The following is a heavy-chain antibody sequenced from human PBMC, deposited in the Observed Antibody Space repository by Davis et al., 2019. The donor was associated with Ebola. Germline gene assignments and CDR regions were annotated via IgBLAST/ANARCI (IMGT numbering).Heavy chain of an antibody. CDR2: ISSSSSTI. CDR3: ARVRVDSPMVNAFDI. CDR1: GFTFSSYS. Sequence: GESLKISCAASGFTFSSYSMNWVRQAPGKGLEWVSYISSSSSTIYYADSVKGRFTISRDNAKNSLYLQMNSLRDEDTAVYYCARVRVDSPMVNAFDIWGQGTMVTVSS. D-gene: IGHD5-18*01. J-gene: IGHJ3*02. V-gene: IGHV3-48*02.